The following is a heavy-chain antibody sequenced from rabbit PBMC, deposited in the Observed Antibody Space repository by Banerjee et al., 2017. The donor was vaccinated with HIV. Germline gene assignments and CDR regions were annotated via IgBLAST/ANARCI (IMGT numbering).Heavy chain of an antibody. J-gene: IGHJ4*01. V-gene: IGHV1S45*01. Sequence: QQQLVESGGGLVQPEGSLTLTCTASGFSFSSSYYMCWVRQAPGKGLEWIAYINTGDGATNYASWAKGRFTISKTSSTTVTLQMTSLTVADTATYFCARHGGTSNYGDANLWGPGTLVTVS. CDR3: ARHGGTSNYGDANL. D-gene: IGHD8-1*01. CDR2: INTGDGAT. CDR1: GFSFSSSYY.